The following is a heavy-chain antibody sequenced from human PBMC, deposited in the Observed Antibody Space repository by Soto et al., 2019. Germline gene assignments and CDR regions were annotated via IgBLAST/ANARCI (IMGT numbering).Heavy chain of an antibody. D-gene: IGHD2-2*01. CDR1: GGSISSGDYY. CDR3: GRIRRLPDIVVVPADRTGYYYGMDV. J-gene: IGHJ6*02. V-gene: IGHV4-30-4*01. Sequence: PSETLSLTCTVSGGSISSGDYYWSWIRQPPGKGLEWIGYIYYSGSTYYNPSLKSRVTISVDTSKNQFSLKLSSVTAADTAVYYCGRIRRLPDIVVVPADRTGYYYGMDVWGQGTTVTVSS. CDR2: IYYSGST.